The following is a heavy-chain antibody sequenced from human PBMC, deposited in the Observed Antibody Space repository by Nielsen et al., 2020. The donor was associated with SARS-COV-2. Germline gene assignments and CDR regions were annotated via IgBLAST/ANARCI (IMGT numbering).Heavy chain of an antibody. Sequence: SETLSLTCTVSGGSISSYYWSWIRQPPGKGLEWIGYIYYSGSTTYNPSLKSRVTISVDTSKNQFSLKLSSVTAADTAVYYCARHIVYDSSGYYYFDYWGQGTLVTVSS. J-gene: IGHJ4*02. D-gene: IGHD3-22*01. CDR3: ARHIVYDSSGYYYFDY. V-gene: IGHV4-59*08. CDR2: IYYSGST. CDR1: GGSISSYY.